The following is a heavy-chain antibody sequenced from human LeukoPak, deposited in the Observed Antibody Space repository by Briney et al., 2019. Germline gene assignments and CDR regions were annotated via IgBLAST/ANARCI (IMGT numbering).Heavy chain of an antibody. D-gene: IGHD3-10*01. Sequence: QSGGSLRLSCAASGFTFSSYAMSWVRQAPGKGLEWVSAISGSGGGTYYADSVKGRFTISRDNSKNALYLQMNSLRAEDTAVYYCAKNYYGSGSYYIIDYWGLGTLVTVSS. CDR2: ISGSGGGT. J-gene: IGHJ4*02. V-gene: IGHV3-23*01. CDR3: AKNYYGSGSYYIIDY. CDR1: GFTFSSYA.